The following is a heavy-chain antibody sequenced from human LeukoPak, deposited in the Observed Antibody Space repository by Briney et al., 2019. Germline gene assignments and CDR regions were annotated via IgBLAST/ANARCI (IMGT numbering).Heavy chain of an antibody. D-gene: IGHD6-19*01. V-gene: IGHV5-10-1*01. Sequence: GESLKISCKGSGYIFTNYWISWVRQMPGKGLEWMGRINPSNSYTNYNPSFQGHVTFSADKSIATAYLQWTTLKASDTAMYYCARGGWLDDYWGQGTLVTVSS. CDR3: ARGGWLDDY. J-gene: IGHJ4*02. CDR1: GYIFTNYW. CDR2: INPSNSYT.